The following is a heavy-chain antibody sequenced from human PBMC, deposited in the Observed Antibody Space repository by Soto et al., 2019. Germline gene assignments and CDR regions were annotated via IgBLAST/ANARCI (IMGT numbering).Heavy chain of an antibody. CDR2: IYTGGST. D-gene: IGHD3-16*01. V-gene: IGHV3-53*01. Sequence: GSLRLSCAVSGFIASSKYMTWVRQAPGKGLEWVSVIYTGGSTHYADSARGRFTISRDSSKNTLYLQMNSLRAEDAAVYYCTTYTGYGMDVWGQGTTVTVSS. CDR3: TTYTGYGMDV. J-gene: IGHJ6*02. CDR1: GFIASSKY.